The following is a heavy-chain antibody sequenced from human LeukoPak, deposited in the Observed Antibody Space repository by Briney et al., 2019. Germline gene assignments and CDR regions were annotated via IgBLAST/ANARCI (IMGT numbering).Heavy chain of an antibody. J-gene: IGHJ3*02. Sequence: PSETQSLTCTVSGGPNSSGDYYWSSIRQPPEKGLEWIVYFYYSGSSYYNPSLKSRVTVSVDTSTNQFSLKLSSVTAADTAVYYCARGVIVVSDAFDIWGQGTMVTVSS. D-gene: IGHD3-22*01. CDR2: FYYSGSS. CDR3: ARGVIVVSDAFDI. CDR1: GGPNSSGDYY. V-gene: IGHV4-30-4*08.